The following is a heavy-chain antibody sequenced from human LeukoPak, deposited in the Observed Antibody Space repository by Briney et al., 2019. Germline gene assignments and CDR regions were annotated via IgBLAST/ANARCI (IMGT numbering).Heavy chain of an antibody. D-gene: IGHD6-13*01. J-gene: IGHJ4*02. CDR1: GGSISNYY. V-gene: IGHV4-59*12. CDR2: IYCSGTT. CDR3: ATEGAGTGY. Sequence: PSETLSLTCTVSGGSISNYYWNWIRQPPGKGLEWIGYIYCSGTTNYNPSLKSRVSMSVDTSKNQFSLKLSSVTAADTAVYYCATEGAGTGYWGQGTLVTVSS.